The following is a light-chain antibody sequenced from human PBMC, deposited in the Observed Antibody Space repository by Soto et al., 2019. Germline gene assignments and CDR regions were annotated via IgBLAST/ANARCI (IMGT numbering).Light chain of an antibody. V-gene: IGKV1-9*01. CDR3: QQFNSYPFT. Sequence: IQLTQSPSSLSASVGDRVTITCRASQDINSYLAWYQQKPGKAPELLIYAASALEIGVPSRFSGSGSGTDFTLTISRLQPEDFATYYCQQFNSYPFTFGPGAKVDIE. CDR1: QDINSY. J-gene: IGKJ3*01. CDR2: AAS.